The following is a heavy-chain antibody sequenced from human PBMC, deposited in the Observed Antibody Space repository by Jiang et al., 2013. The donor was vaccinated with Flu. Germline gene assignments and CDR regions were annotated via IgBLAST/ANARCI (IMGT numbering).Heavy chain of an antibody. V-gene: IGHV3-21*01. CDR2: ISYSGTYI. CDR1: EFTFSRST. D-gene: IGHD4-11*01. Sequence: AASEFTFSRSTMNWVRQAPGRGLEWVASISYSGTYIYYADSVKGRFTISRDNAKNFLFLQMNSLRVEDTALYYCARERPSKTYVHYYGMDVWGQGTTVTVSS. J-gene: IGHJ6*01. CDR3: ARERPSKTYVHYYGMDV.